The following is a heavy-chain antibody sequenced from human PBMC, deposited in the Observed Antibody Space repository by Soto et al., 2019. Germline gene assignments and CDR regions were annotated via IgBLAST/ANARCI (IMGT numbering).Heavy chain of an antibody. CDR3: ARDERGLLLER. CDR2: INPSGGST. Sequence: ASVKVSCKASGYTFTSYYMHWVRQAPGQGLEWMGIINPSGGSTSYAQKFQGRVTMTRDTSKSTVYMELSSLRSEDTAVYYCARDERGLLLERWGQGTLVTVYS. CDR1: GYTFTSYY. V-gene: IGHV1-46*01. J-gene: IGHJ4*02. D-gene: IGHD3-22*01.